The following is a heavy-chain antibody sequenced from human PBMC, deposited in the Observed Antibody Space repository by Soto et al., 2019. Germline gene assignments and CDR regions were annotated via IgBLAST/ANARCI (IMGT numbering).Heavy chain of an antibody. CDR2: IYYSGGT. CDR1: GGSISSISYY. V-gene: IGHV4-39*01. Sequence: QLQLQESGPGLVKPSETLSLTCTVSGGSISSISYYWGWIRQPPGKGLEWIGSIYYSGGTYYNPSLKRRVTISVNTSKNQFSLKLSSVTAADTAVYYCASTTTSGDAFDIWGQGTMVTVSS. CDR3: ASTTTSGDAFDI. D-gene: IGHD1-1*01. J-gene: IGHJ3*02.